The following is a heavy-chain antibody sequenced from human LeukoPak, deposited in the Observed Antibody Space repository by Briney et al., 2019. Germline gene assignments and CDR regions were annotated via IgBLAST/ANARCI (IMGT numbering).Heavy chain of an antibody. V-gene: IGHV1-69*06. CDR3: ARGPILRFLEWSQRYYYYMDV. Sequence: SVKVSCKASGGTFSSYAISWVRQAPGQGLEWMGGIIPISDTANYAQKFQGRVTITADKSTSTAYMELSSLRSEDTAVYYCARGPILRFLEWSQRYYYYMDVWGKGTTVTVFS. J-gene: IGHJ6*03. CDR1: GGTFSSYA. D-gene: IGHD3-3*01. CDR2: IIPISDTA.